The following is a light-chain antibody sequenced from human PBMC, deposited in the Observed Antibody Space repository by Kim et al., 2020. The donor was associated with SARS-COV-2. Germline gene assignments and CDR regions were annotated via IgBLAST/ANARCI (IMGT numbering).Light chain of an antibody. CDR1: SSNVGAGYA. Sequence: GVTISCTGSSSNVGAGYAVHWYQQLPGRAPKLLIFADTRRPSGVPDRLSGSKSGTSASLAITGLQAEDEADYYCQSYDSRLSGWVFGGGTQLTVL. CDR2: ADT. CDR3: QSYDSRLSGWV. J-gene: IGLJ3*02. V-gene: IGLV1-40*01.